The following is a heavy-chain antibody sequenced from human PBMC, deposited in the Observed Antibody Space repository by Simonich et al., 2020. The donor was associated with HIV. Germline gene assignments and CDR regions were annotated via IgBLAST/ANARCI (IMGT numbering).Heavy chain of an antibody. CDR3: ARGGDGYKGSSFDY. D-gene: IGHD5-12*01. CDR2: INHSGST. Sequence: VQLQQWGAGLLKPSETLSLTCAVYGGSFSGYYWSWIRQPPGKGLEWIGEINHSGSTNYNPPLKGRVTLSVDTSKNQFSLKLSSVTAADTAVYYCARGGDGYKGSSFDYWGQGTLVTVSS. CDR1: GGSFSGYY. V-gene: IGHV4-34*01. J-gene: IGHJ4*02.